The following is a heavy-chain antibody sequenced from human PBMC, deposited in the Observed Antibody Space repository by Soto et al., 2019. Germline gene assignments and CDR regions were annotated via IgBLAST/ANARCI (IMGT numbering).Heavy chain of an antibody. D-gene: IGHD6-19*01. CDR2: ISSSSSYI. CDR1: GFTFSSYS. J-gene: IGHJ6*02. V-gene: IGHV3-21*01. Sequence: GGSLRLSCAASGFTFSSYSMNWFRQAPGKGLEWVSSISSSSSYIYYADSVKGRFTISRDNAKNSLYLQMNSLRAEDTAVYYCARDIAVAGTGNYYYYGMAVWGQGTTVTVSS. CDR3: ARDIAVAGTGNYYYYGMAV.